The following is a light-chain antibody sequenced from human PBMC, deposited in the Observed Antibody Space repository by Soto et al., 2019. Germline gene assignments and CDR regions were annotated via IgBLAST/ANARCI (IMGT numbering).Light chain of an antibody. Sequence: QSVLTQPPSASGTPGQRVTISCCGRSSNIGKNYVYWYQQLPGTAPKLLIYRNNQRPSGVPDQFSGSKSGTSASLAISGLRSEDEAAYYCSVWDANLSAWVFGGGTKVTVL. CDR1: SSNIGKNY. CDR2: RNN. V-gene: IGLV1-47*01. CDR3: SVWDANLSAWV. J-gene: IGLJ3*02.